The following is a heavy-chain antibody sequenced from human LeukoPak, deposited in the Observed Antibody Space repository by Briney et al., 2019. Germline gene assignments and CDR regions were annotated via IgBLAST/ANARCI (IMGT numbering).Heavy chain of an antibody. Sequence: PGGSLRLSCAASGFTFSSYSMNWVRQAPGKGLEWVSSISSSSSYIYYADSVKGRFTISRDNAKNSLYLQMNSLRAEETAVYYCARDPPYYYGSGSYVPSDDYWGQGTLVTVSS. V-gene: IGHV3-21*01. CDR1: GFTFSSYS. J-gene: IGHJ4*02. CDR3: ARDPPYYYGSGSYVPSDDY. CDR2: ISSSSSYI. D-gene: IGHD3-10*01.